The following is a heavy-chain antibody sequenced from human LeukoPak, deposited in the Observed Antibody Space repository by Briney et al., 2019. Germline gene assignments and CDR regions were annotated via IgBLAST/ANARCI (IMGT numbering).Heavy chain of an antibody. V-gene: IGHV5-51*01. CDR2: IYPGDSDT. Sequence: PGESLKISCKGSGYSFTSYWIGWVRQMPGKGLEWMGIIYPGDSDTRYSPSFQGQVTISADKSISTAYLQWSSLKASDTAMYYCARQKAYVLRYFDWWYGMDVWGQGTTVTVSS. D-gene: IGHD3-9*01. CDR3: ARQKAYVLRYFDWWYGMDV. J-gene: IGHJ6*02. CDR1: GYSFTSYW.